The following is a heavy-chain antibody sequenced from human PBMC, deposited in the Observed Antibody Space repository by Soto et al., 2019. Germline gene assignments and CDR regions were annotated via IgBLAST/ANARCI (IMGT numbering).Heavy chain of an antibody. Sequence: GASVKGSCTASGYTFTSFGISWVRQAPGQGLEWMGWISGRVTMTTDTSTSTAYMELRSLRSDDTAVYYCARQGDIRDYDDYYYYMDVWGKGTTVTVSS. CDR2: IS. V-gene: IGHV1-18*01. D-gene: IGHD5-12*01. CDR1: GYTFTSFG. J-gene: IGHJ6*03. CDR3: ARQGDIRDYDDYYYYMDV.